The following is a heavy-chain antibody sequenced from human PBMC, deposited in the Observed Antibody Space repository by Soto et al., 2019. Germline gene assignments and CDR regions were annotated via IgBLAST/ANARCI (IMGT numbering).Heavy chain of an antibody. V-gene: IGHV4-61*01. CDR1: VFSVTSGTFA. CDR3: ARGDALNWYDL. CDR2: FSYSGTT. J-gene: IGHJ5*02. Sequence: ASETLSLASNFSVFSVTSGTFALSWIRQPPGEGLEWIGHFSYSGTTNYNPSLESRVAISVDTSKNQFSMRLTSVTTADTAVYYCARGDALNWYDLWGQGTLVTVSP.